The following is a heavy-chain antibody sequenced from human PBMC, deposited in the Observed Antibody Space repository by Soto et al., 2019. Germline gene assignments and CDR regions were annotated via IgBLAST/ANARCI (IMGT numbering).Heavy chain of an antibody. J-gene: IGHJ6*03. CDR1: GFTFSNAW. D-gene: IGHD4-4*01. Sequence: GGSLRLSCAASGFTFSNAWMSWVRQAPGKGLEWVGRIKSKTDGGTTDCAAPVKGRFTISRDDSKNTLYLQMNSLKTEDTAVYYCTTASTTAHFTYYMDVWGKGTTVTVSS. CDR2: IKSKTDGGTT. V-gene: IGHV3-15*01. CDR3: TTASTTAHFTYYMDV.